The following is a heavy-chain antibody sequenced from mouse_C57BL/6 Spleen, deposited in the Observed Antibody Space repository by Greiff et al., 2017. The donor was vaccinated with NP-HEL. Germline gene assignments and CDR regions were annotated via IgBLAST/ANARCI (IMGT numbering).Heavy chain of an antibody. CDR1: GYTFTEYT. CDR2: FYPGSGSI. V-gene: IGHV1-62-2*01. CDR3: ARHDDPYGYDVAWFAY. D-gene: IGHD2-2*01. Sequence: VQLQQSGAELVKPGASVKLSCKASGYTFTEYTIHWVKQRSGQGLEWIGWFYPGSGSIKYDEKFKDKATLTAYKSSSTVYMELSSLTSEDSAVYFCARHDDPYGYDVAWFAYWGQGTLVTVSA. J-gene: IGHJ3*01.